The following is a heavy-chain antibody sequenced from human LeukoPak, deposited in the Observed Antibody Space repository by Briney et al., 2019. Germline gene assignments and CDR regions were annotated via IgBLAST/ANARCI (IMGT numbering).Heavy chain of an antibody. J-gene: IGHJ5*02. V-gene: IGHV1-69*01. CDR1: GAPFRSYA. D-gene: IGHD3-9*01. CDR2: LIPIFGTA. Sequence: SVKVSFKASGAPFRSYAISWVRQAPGQGLEWMGGLIPIFGTANYAQKFQGRVTITADESTSTAYMELSSLRSEDTAVYYCARDPKSFDWLRVHWFDPWGQGTLVTVSS. CDR3: ARDPKSFDWLRVHWFDP.